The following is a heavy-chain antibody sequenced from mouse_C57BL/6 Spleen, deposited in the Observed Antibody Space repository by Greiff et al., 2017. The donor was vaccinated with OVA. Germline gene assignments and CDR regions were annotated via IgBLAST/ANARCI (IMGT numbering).Heavy chain of an antibody. CDR2: IDPENGDT. CDR3: TTEGVTSMDY. J-gene: IGHJ4*01. V-gene: IGHV14-4*01. CDR1: GFNIKDDY. Sequence: VQLQQSGAELVRPGASVKLSCTASGFNIKDDYMHWVKQRPEQGLEWIGWIDPENGDTEYASKFQGKATITADTSSNTAYLQLCSLTSEDTAVYYCTTEGVTSMDYWGQGTSVTVSS. D-gene: IGHD2-2*01.